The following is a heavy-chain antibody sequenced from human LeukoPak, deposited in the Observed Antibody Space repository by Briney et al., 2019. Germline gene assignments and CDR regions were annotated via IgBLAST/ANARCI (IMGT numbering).Heavy chain of an antibody. J-gene: IGHJ6*03. CDR3: AKDWAIAGSYYCMDV. Sequence: PGGSLRLSCAASGFTFSSYGMHWVRQAPGKGLEWVAFIRYDGSNKYYADSVKGRFTISRDNSKNTLYLQMNSPRAEDTAVYYCAKDWAIAGSYYCMDVWGKGTTVTISS. CDR2: IRYDGSNK. V-gene: IGHV3-30*02. D-gene: IGHD2-2*01. CDR1: GFTFSSYG.